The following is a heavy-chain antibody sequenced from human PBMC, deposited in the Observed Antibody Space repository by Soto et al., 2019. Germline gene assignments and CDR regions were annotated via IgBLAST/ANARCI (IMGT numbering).Heavy chain of an antibody. J-gene: IGHJ4*02. Sequence: PSETLSLTCTVSGGSISSSSYYWGWIRQPPGKGLEWIGSIYYSGSTYYNPSLKSRVTISVDTSKNQFSLKLSSVTAADTAVYYWAKGVIAAAGTAFDFWGQGTLVTVSS. CDR1: GGSISSSSYY. CDR2: IYYSGST. CDR3: AKGVIAAAGTAFDF. D-gene: IGHD6-13*01. V-gene: IGHV4-39*01.